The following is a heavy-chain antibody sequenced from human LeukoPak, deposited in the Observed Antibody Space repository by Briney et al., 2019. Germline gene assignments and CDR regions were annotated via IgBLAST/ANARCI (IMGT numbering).Heavy chain of an antibody. J-gene: IGHJ4*02. Sequence: SETLSLTCAVYGGSFSGYYWSWIRQPPGKGLEWIGEINHSGSTNYTPALKSRVTISVDTSKNQFSLKLSSVTAADTAVYYCARGRPPLIAARPFDYWGQGTLVTVSS. D-gene: IGHD6-6*01. CDR2: INHSGST. V-gene: IGHV4-34*01. CDR3: ARGRPPLIAARPFDY. CDR1: GGSFSGYY.